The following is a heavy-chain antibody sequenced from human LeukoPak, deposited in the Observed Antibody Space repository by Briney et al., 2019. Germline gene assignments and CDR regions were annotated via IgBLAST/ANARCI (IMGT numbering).Heavy chain of an antibody. D-gene: IGHD1-1*01. CDR3: TRDRELGY. CDR2: SYERGST. CDR1: GGSISNFY. J-gene: IGHJ4*02. V-gene: IGHV4-59*01. Sequence: SETLSLTCTVSGGSISNFYWGWIRQPPGKGLEWIGWSYERGSTSYNPSLKRRVAISVDTSKNQFSLKLSSVTAADTAMYYCTRDRELGYWGQGTLVTVSS.